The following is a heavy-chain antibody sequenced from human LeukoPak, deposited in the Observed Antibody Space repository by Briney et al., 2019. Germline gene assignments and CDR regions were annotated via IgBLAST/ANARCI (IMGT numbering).Heavy chain of an antibody. J-gene: IGHJ6*03. CDR2: ISSTGGTT. CDR3: AKNGDRGAYCSGGTCYPYYYYYMDV. CDR1: GFTFSDYG. D-gene: IGHD2-15*01. Sequence: GGSLRLSCAASGFTFSDYGMSWVRQVPGKGLEWVSSISSTGGTTYYADSVKGRFTISRDNSKNTLYLQMNSLRGEDTAIYYCAKNGDRGAYCSGGTCYPYYYYYMDVWGKGTTVTISS. V-gene: IGHV3-23*01.